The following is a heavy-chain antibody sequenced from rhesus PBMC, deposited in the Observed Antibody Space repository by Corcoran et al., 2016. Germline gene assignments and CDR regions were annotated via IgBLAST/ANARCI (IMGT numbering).Heavy chain of an antibody. J-gene: IGHJ6*01. Sequence: QVQLQESGPAVVKPSETLSLTCAVSGGSTSRTNWWSWIRPSPGKGRAWIGGIYGWGGYTENNPSLKRRVTISKDTSKNQFSLKLSSVAAADSAVYYCARLIYCSSTYCSSDGLDSWGQGVVVTVSS. CDR3: ARLIYCSSTYCSSDGLDS. CDR1: GGSTSRTNW. CDR2: IYGWGGYT. D-gene: IGHD2-15*01. V-gene: IGHV4-93*01.